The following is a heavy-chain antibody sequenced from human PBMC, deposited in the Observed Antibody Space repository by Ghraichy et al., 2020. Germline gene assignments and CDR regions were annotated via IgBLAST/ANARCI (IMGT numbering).Heavy chain of an antibody. CDR3: ARGWYCGSYYFDS. CDR2: INSHGSST. Sequence: GGSLRLSCAASGFTFSSYWMYWVRQAPGKGLLWVSRINSHGSSTSYADSVKGRFTISRDNAKNTLYLQMDSLRAEDTAVYYCARGWYCGSYYFDSWGQGTLVTVSS. J-gene: IGHJ4*02. D-gene: IGHD1-26*01. CDR1: GFTFSSYW. V-gene: IGHV3-74*01.